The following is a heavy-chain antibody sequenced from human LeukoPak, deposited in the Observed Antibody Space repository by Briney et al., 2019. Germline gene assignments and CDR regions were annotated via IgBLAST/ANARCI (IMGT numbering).Heavy chain of an antibody. Sequence: PGGSLRLSCAASGFTVSSNYMSWVRQAPGKGLEWVSSISGGSRSIYYVDSVKGRFTISRDNAKNSLYLQVNSLRAEDTAIYYCARDYFYCGGDCFVDYWGQGTLVTVSS. V-gene: IGHV3-21*04. CDR3: ARDYFYCGGDCFVDY. J-gene: IGHJ4*02. CDR2: ISGGSRSI. D-gene: IGHD2-21*02. CDR1: GFTVSSNY.